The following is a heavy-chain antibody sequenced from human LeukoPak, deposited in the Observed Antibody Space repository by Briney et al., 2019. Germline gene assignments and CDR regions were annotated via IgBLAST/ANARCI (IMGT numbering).Heavy chain of an antibody. V-gene: IGHV3-9*01. Sequence: GGSLRLSCAASGFTGSNNYMSWVRQAPGKGLEWVSGISWNSGSIGYADSVKGRFTISRDNAKNSLYLQMNSLRAEDTALYYCAKDFGSSPGLFDYWGQGTLVTVSS. J-gene: IGHJ4*02. CDR1: GFTGSNNY. CDR2: ISWNSGSI. CDR3: AKDFGSSPGLFDY. D-gene: IGHD3-10*01.